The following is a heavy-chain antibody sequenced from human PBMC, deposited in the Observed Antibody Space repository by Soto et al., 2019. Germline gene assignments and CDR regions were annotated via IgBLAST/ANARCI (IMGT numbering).Heavy chain of an antibody. J-gene: IGHJ4*02. D-gene: IGHD6-19*01. V-gene: IGHV2-26*01. CDR3: ARIAEYSSGWTFDY. CDR1: GFSLSNARMG. CDR2: IFSNDEK. Sequence: QVTLKESGPVLVKPTETLTLTCTVSGFSLSNARMGVSWIRQPPGKALEWLAHIFSNDEKTYSTFLKSRLTISKHTSKSQVVLTMTNMAPVHTATYYCARIAEYSSGWTFDYWGQGTLVTVSS.